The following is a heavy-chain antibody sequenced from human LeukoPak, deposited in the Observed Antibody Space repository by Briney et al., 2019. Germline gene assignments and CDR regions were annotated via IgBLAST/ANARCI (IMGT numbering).Heavy chain of an antibody. CDR1: GGTFSSYA. Sequence: SVKVSCKACGGTFSSYAISWVRQAPGQGLEWMGRIIPILGIANYAQKFQGRVTITADKSTSTAYMELSSLRSEDTAVYYCARDVVAATLDSDYWGQGTLVTVSS. CDR3: ARDVVAATLDSDY. D-gene: IGHD2-15*01. J-gene: IGHJ4*02. CDR2: IIPILGIA. V-gene: IGHV1-69*04.